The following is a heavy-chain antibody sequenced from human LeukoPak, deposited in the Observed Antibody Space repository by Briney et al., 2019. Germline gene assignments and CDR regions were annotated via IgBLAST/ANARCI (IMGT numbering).Heavy chain of an antibody. CDR2: IYHSGST. D-gene: IGHD6-19*01. V-gene: IGHV4-38-2*02. Sequence: SETLSLTCTVSGYSISSGYYWGWIRQPPGKGLEWIGSIYHSGSTYYNPSLKSRVTISVDTSKNQFSLKLSSVTAADTAVYYCARRRGWSPFDYWGQGTLVTVSS. CDR3: ARRRGWSPFDY. J-gene: IGHJ4*02. CDR1: GYSISSGYY.